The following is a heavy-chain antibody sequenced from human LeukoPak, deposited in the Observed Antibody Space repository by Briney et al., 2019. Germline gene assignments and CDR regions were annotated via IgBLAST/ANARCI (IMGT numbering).Heavy chain of an antibody. D-gene: IGHD5-24*01. CDR2: ISYDGSNK. CDR3: ARATIRALDY. CDR1: GFTFSSYA. Sequence: PGGSLGLSCAASGFTFSSYAMHWVRQAPGKGLEWVAVISYDGSNKYYADSVKGRFTISRDNSKNTLYLQMNSLRAEDTAVYYCARATIRALDYWGQGTLVTVSS. V-gene: IGHV3-30-3*01. J-gene: IGHJ4*02.